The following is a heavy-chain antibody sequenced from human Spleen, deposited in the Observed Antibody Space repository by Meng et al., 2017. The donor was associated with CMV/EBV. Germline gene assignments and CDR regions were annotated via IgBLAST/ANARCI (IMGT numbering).Heavy chain of an antibody. D-gene: IGHD2-2*01. Sequence: GESLKISCATSGFIFSSYGMHWVRQAPGKGLDWVAFIPYDGTKKYYADPVKGRFTISRDNSKNTVYLQMSSLRAEDTAMYRCAKESVVVPAARHFYYGMDVWGQGTTVTVSS. CDR3: AKESVVVPAARHFYYGMDV. CDR2: IPYDGTKK. V-gene: IGHV3-30*02. J-gene: IGHJ6*02. CDR1: GFIFSSYG.